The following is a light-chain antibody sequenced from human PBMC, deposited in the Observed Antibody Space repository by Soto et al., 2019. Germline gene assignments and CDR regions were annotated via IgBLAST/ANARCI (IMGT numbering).Light chain of an antibody. CDR1: SSDVGGYNY. CDR3: SSYAGYNILYV. V-gene: IGLV2-8*01. Sequence: QSALTQPPSASGSPGQSVTISCTGTSSDVGGYNYVSWYQQHPGKAPRLMIYEVSKRPSGVPDRFSGSKSGNTASLTVSGLPAEDEADYYCSSYAGYNILYVVGTGTKVTVL. J-gene: IGLJ1*01. CDR2: EVS.